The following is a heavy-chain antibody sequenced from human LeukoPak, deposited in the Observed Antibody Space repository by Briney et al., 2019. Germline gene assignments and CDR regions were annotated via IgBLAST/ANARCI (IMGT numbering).Heavy chain of an antibody. D-gene: IGHD3-10*01. CDR2: IRYDGSNK. J-gene: IGHJ4*02. CDR3: ASYLRGSY. CDR1: GFTFSSYG. Sequence: GGSLRLSCAASGFTFSSYGMHWVRQAPGKGLEWVAFIRYDGSNKYYADSVKGRFTISRDNSKNTLYLQMNSLRAEDTAVYYCASYLRGSYWGQGTLVTVSS. V-gene: IGHV3-30*02.